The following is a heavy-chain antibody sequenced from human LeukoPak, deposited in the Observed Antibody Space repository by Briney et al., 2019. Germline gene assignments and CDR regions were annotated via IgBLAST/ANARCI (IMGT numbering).Heavy chain of an antibody. CDR3: ARDQDDYGLFEY. J-gene: IGHJ4*02. V-gene: IGHV1-46*01. CDR2: INPSGVST. CDR1: GNTFTRYY. D-gene: IGHD4-17*01. Sequence: ASVKVSCKASGNTFTRYYMHWVRQAPGQGLEWMGIINPSGVSTIYAQNFQGRVTMTRDTSTSTVYMELSSLRSEDTAVYYCARDQDDYGLFEYWGQGTLVTVSS.